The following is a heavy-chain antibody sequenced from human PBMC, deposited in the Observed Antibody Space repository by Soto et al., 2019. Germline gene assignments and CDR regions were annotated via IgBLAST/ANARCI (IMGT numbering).Heavy chain of an antibody. Sequence: PGESLKISCKGSGYSFTSYWIGWVRQMPGKGLEWMGIIYPGDSDTRYSPSFQGQVTISADKSISTAYLQWSSLKASDTAMYYCARGHYDSSGYLYYYYGMDVWGQGTTVTVSS. CDR3: ARGHYDSSGYLYYYYGMDV. J-gene: IGHJ6*02. CDR2: IYPGDSDT. D-gene: IGHD3-22*01. CDR1: GYSFTSYW. V-gene: IGHV5-51*01.